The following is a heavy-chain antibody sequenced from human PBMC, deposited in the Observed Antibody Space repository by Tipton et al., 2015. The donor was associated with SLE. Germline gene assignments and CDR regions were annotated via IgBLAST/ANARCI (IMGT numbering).Heavy chain of an antibody. CDR1: GYSINSDSY. V-gene: IGHV4-38-2*01. CDR2: IYHSGTT. Sequence: GLVKPSETLSLTCAVTGYSINSDSYWGWIRQPPGKGLEWIGSIYHSGTTYYNPSLESRVTISGDTSKNQFSLKLGSVTAADTAVYYCARQVGGDRWYLDLWGRGTLVTASS. D-gene: IGHD1-26*01. J-gene: IGHJ2*01. CDR3: ARQVGGDRWYLDL.